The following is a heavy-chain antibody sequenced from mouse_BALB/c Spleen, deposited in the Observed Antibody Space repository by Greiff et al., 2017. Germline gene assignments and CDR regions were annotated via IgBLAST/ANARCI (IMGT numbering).Heavy chain of an antibody. V-gene: IGHV3-1*02. D-gene: IGHD1-1*01. J-gene: IGHJ3*01. Sequence: EVKLLESGPDLVKPSQSLSLTCTVTGYSITSGYSWHWIRQFPGNKLEWMGYIHYSGSTNYNPSLKSRISITRDTSKNQFFLQLNSVTTEDTATYYCARSPYYGSSQAWFAYWGRGTLVTVSA. CDR3: ARSPYYGSSQAWFAY. CDR2: IHYSGST. CDR1: GYSITSGYS.